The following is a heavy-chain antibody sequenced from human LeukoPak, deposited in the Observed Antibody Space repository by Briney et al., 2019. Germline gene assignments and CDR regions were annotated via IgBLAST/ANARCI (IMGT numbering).Heavy chain of an antibody. Sequence: PSETLSLTCTVSGGSISSGSYYWSWIRQPAGKGLEWIGRIYTSGSTNYNPSLKSRVTISVDTSKNQFSLKLSSVTAADTAVYYCARGRSGYYDFWSGYYTGYFDYWGQGTLVTVSS. CDR1: GGSISSGSYY. D-gene: IGHD3-3*01. J-gene: IGHJ4*02. CDR3: ARGRSGYYDFWSGYYTGYFDY. V-gene: IGHV4-61*02. CDR2: IYTSGST.